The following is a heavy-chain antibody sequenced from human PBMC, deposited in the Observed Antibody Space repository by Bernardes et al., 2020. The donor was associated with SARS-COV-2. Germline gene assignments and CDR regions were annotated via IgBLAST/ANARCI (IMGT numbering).Heavy chain of an antibody. Sequence: ASVKVSCKVSGYTLTELSMHWVRQAPGKGLEWMGGFDPEDRKTTYAQKFQGRVTMTEDTSTDTAYMEVSSLRPEDTAMYYCATRQGRLLSGADYYYYGMDVWGQGTTVTVSS. V-gene: IGHV1-24*01. CDR1: GYTLTELS. D-gene: IGHD2-21*02. CDR3: ATRQGRLLSGADYYYYGMDV. J-gene: IGHJ6*02. CDR2: FDPEDRKT.